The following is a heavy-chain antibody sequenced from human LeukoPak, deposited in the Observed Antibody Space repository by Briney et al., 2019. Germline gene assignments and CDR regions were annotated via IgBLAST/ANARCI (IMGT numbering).Heavy chain of an antibody. J-gene: IGHJ5*02. D-gene: IGHD2-2*01. CDR2: INHSGST. CDR3: ARDPYCTNTSCISWFDP. Sequence: PSETLSLTCAVYGGSFSGYYWSWIRQPPGKGLEWIGEINHSGSTNYNPSLKSRVTISVDTSKNQFSLKLSSVTAADTAVYYCARDPYCTNTSCISWFDPWGQGTLVTVSS. CDR1: GGSFSGYY. V-gene: IGHV4-34*01.